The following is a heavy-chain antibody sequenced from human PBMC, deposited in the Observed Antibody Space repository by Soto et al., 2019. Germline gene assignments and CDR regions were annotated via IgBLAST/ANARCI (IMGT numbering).Heavy chain of an antibody. Sequence: SETLSLTCTVSGGSISSYYWSWIRQPPGKGLEWIGYIYYSGSTNYNPSLKSRVTISVDTSKNQFSLKLSYVTAADTAVYYCARDSFAGWFDPWGQGTLVTVSS. CDR3: ARDSFAGWFDP. J-gene: IGHJ5*02. CDR1: GGSISSYY. CDR2: IYYSGST. V-gene: IGHV4-59*01.